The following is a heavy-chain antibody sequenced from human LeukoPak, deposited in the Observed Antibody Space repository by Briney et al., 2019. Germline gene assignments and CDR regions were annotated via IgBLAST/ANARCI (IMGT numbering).Heavy chain of an antibody. V-gene: IGHV3-23*01. J-gene: IGHJ4*02. CDR3: AKDTLTYYDFWSGYYFDY. D-gene: IGHD3-3*01. Sequence: GGSLRLSCAASGFTFSSYAMSWVRQAPGKGLEWVSAISGSGGSTYYADSVKGRFTISRDNSKNTPYLQMNSLRAEDTAVYYCAKDTLTYYDFWSGYYFDYWGQGTLVTVSS. CDR2: ISGSGGST. CDR1: GFTFSSYA.